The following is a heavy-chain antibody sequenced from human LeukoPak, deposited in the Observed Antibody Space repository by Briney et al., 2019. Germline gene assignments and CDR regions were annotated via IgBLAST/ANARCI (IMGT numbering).Heavy chain of an antibody. CDR2: IYPGDSDT. CDR1: GYSFTSYW. CDR3: ARLRYSSGWSCYYYYGMDV. Sequence: GESLKISCKGSGYSFTSYWIGWVRQMPGKGLEWMGIIYPGDSDTRYSPSFQGQVTISADKSISTAYLQWSSLKASDTAMYYCARLRYSSGWSCYYYYGMDVWGQGTTVTVSS. V-gene: IGHV5-51*01. D-gene: IGHD6-19*01. J-gene: IGHJ6*02.